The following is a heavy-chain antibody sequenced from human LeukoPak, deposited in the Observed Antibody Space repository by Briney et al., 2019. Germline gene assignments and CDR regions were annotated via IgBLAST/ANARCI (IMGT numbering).Heavy chain of an antibody. CDR1: GFTLSAYY. V-gene: IGHV3-11*01. CDR3: ARALLASALLHAFDI. CDR2: ISSSGDTI. Sequence: PGGSLRLSCAASGFTLSAYYMSWIRQAPGKGLEWVSYISSSGDTIYYADSVKGRFTISRDNAKNSLYLQMNSLRVEDTAVYFCARALLASALLHAFDIWGQGTMVTISS. J-gene: IGHJ3*02. D-gene: IGHD2/OR15-2a*01.